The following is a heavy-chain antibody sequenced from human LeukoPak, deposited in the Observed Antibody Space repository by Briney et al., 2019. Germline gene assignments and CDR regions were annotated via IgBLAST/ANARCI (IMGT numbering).Heavy chain of an antibody. J-gene: IGHJ6*02. CDR3: ARDAVDTANAV. Sequence: GGSLRLSCAASGFTFSSDAMNWVRQAPGKGLVWVSHINSDGSITSYADSVKGRFTISRDNAKNTLYLQMNSLRAEDTAVYYCARDAVDTANAVWGQGTTVTVSS. CDR2: INSDGSIT. D-gene: IGHD5-18*01. CDR1: GFTFSSDA. V-gene: IGHV3-74*01.